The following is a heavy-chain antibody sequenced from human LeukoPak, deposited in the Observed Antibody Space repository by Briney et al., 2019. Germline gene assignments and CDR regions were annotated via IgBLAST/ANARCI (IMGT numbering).Heavy chain of an antibody. CDR3: ARHKVVITMLGVHRWFDP. CDR2: INRSGRA. D-gene: IGHD3-3*01. CDR1: GGSFSGDY. J-gene: IGHJ5*02. Sequence: PSETLTLTCAVYGGSFSGDYWSWIRQPPGKGLEWIGDINRSGRAVYNTSLKSHVIISVDTSKNQFSLKVNSVTAADTAVYYCARHKVVITMLGVHRWFDPWGQGTLVAVSS. V-gene: IGHV4-34*01.